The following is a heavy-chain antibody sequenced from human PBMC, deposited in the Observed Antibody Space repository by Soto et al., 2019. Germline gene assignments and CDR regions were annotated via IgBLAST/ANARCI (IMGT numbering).Heavy chain of an antibody. D-gene: IGHD1-26*01. CDR3: AKIRYSGSYYDY. V-gene: IGHV3-23*01. CDR1: GFTFSSYA. J-gene: IGHJ4*02. Sequence: EVQLLESGGGLVQPGGSLRLSCAASGFTFSSYAMSWVRQAPGKGLEWVSAISGSGCSTYYADYVKGRFSISRDKSKNTLYLEMNILRAEDTAVYYCAKIRYSGSYYDYWGQGTLVTVSS. CDR2: ISGSGCST.